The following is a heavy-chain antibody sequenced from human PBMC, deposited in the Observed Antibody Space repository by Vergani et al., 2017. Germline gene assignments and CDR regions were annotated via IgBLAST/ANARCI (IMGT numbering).Heavy chain of an antibody. CDR3: AKGVVGATEGY. D-gene: IGHD1-26*01. V-gene: IGHV3-23*01. J-gene: IGHJ4*02. Sequence: EVQLLESGGGLVQPGGSLRLPCAASGFTFSSYAMSGVRQAPGKGLEWVSAISGSGGSTYYAASVKGRFTISRANSKNTLYLQMNGLRAEDTAVYYCAKGVVGATEGYWGQGTLVTVSS. CDR1: GFTFSSYA. CDR2: ISGSGGST.